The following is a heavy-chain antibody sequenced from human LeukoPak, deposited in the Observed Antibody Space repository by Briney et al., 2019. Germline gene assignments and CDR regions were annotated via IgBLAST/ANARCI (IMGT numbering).Heavy chain of an antibody. CDR1: GFTFSSYG. D-gene: IGHD3-10*01. Sequence: PGGSLRLSCAASGFTFSSYGMHWVRQAPGKGLEWVAVISYDGSNKYYADSVKGRFTISRDNAKNSLSLQMNNLGVEDTAVYYCARAGSHWHYVYWGQGTVVTVSS. V-gene: IGHV3-30*03. CDR3: ARAGSHWHYVY. CDR2: ISYDGSNK. J-gene: IGHJ4*02.